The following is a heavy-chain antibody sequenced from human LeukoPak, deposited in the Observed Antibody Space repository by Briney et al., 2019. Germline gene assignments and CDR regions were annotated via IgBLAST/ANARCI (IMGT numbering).Heavy chain of an antibody. Sequence: SCKASGGTFSSYAMHWVRQAPGKGLEWVAVISYDGSNKYYADSVKGRFTISRDNSKNTLYLQMNSLRAEDTAVYYCARGSGYYDSSGYSSFDYWGQGTLVTVSS. CDR2: ISYDGSNK. CDR3: ARGSGYYDSSGYSSFDY. CDR1: GGTFSSYA. J-gene: IGHJ4*02. D-gene: IGHD3-22*01. V-gene: IGHV3-30-3*01.